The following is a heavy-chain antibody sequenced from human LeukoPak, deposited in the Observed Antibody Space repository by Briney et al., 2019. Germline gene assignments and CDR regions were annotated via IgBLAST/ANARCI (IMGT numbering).Heavy chain of an antibody. CDR2: IYYSGST. V-gene: IGHV4-39*07. CDR3: AREDIVVVVAATLDAFDI. J-gene: IGHJ3*02. D-gene: IGHD2-15*01. Sequence: PSETLSLTCTVSGGSISSSSYYWGWIRQPPGKGLEWIGSIYYSGSTYYNPSLKSQVTISVDTSKNQFSLKLSSVTAADTAVYYCAREDIVVVVAATLDAFDIWGQGTMVTVSS. CDR1: GGSISSSSYY.